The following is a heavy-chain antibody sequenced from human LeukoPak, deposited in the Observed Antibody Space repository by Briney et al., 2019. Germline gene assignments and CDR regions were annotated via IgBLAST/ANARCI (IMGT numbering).Heavy chain of an antibody. CDR1: GFTFSDYY. CDR2: ISTSSSSI. D-gene: IGHD4-17*01. CDR3: ARLREGSDHDY. Sequence: GSLRLSCAASGFTFSDYYMSWIRQVPGKGLEWVSKISTSSSSINYADPVKGRFTVSRDNAKSSLYFQMDSLRAEDAAVYYCARLREGSDHDYWGQGTLVTVSS. J-gene: IGHJ4*02. V-gene: IGHV3-11*06.